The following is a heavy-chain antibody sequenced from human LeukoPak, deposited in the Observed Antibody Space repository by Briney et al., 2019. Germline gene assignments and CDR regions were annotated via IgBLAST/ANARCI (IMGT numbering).Heavy chain of an antibody. D-gene: IGHD3-22*01. V-gene: IGHV3-23*01. Sequence: GGSLRLPCAASGFSLSSYAMSWVRQAPGKGLEWVSAISSSDDGTYHAGSVRGRFTISRDSSKNTLYLEMNSLRAEDRAVYYCAKEDTYDSSGYIFDYWGQGTLVTVSS. CDR2: ISSSDDGT. J-gene: IGHJ4*02. CDR1: GFSLSSYA. CDR3: AKEDTYDSSGYIFDY.